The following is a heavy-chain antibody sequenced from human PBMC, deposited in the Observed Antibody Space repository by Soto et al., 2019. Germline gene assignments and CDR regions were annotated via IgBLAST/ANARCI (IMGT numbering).Heavy chain of an antibody. CDR3: AKDSHYGDYGGLDY. D-gene: IGHD4-17*01. V-gene: IGHV3-9*01. Sequence: EVQLVESGGGLVQPGRSLRLSCAASGFTFDDYAMHWVRQAPGKGLEWVSGISWNSGSIGYADSVKGRFTISRDNAKNSLYLQMNSLRAEDTALYYCAKDSHYGDYGGLDYWGQGTLVTVSS. J-gene: IGHJ4*02. CDR1: GFTFDDYA. CDR2: ISWNSGSI.